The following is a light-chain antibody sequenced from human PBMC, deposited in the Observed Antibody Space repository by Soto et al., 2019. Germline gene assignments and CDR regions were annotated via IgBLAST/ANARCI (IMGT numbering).Light chain of an antibody. CDR2: KAS. V-gene: IGKV1-5*03. CDR3: QQYNTYWT. J-gene: IGKJ1*01. CDR1: QSVSGW. Sequence: DIQMTQSPSTLSASVGDRVTITCRASQSVSGWLAWYQQKPGKAPKLLIYKASSLESGVPSRFSGSGSGTECTLNISGLQPDDSATYYCQQYNTYWTFGQGTKVEIK.